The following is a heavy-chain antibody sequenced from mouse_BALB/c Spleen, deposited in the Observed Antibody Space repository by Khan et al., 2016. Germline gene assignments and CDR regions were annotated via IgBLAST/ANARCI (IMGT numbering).Heavy chain of an antibody. V-gene: IGHV3-2*02. J-gene: IGHJ4*01. CDR1: GYSITSDYA. CDR2: ISYSGST. D-gene: IGHD1-1*01. CDR3: ARSDYGDNDAMDY. Sequence: EVQLQESGPGLVKPSQSLSLTCTVTGYSITSDYAWNWIRQFPGNRLEWMGYISYSGSTSYNPSLKSRTSITRDTSKNQFFLQLNSVTSEDTATYYCARSDYGDNDAMDYWGQGTSVTVSS.